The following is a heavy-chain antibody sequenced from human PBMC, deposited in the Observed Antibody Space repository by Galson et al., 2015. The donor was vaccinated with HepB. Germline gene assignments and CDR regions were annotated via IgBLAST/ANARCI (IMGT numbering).Heavy chain of an antibody. CDR2: IIPIFGTA. J-gene: IGHJ5*02. CDR1: GGTFSSYA. V-gene: IGHV1-69*13. Sequence: SVKVSCKASGGTFSSYAISWVRQAPGQGLEWMGGIIPIFGTANYAQKFQGRVTITADESTSTAYMELSSLRSEDTAVYYCARGGTIFGVVIIKLQNWFDPWGQGTLVTVSS. CDR3: ARGGTIFGVVIIKLQNWFDP. D-gene: IGHD3-3*01.